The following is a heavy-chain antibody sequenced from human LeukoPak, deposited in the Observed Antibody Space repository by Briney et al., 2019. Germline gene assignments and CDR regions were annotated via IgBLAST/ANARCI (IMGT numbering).Heavy chain of an antibody. D-gene: IGHD4-23*01. Sequence: GGSLRLSCAASGFTFSSYGMHWVRQAPGKGLEWVAFIRYDGSNKYYAESVKGRFTISRDNFKNTLYLQMNSLRAEDTAVYYCAKGSVATFDYWGQGTLVTVSS. V-gene: IGHV3-30*02. CDR2: IRYDGSNK. CDR1: GFTFSSYG. J-gene: IGHJ4*02. CDR3: AKGSVATFDY.